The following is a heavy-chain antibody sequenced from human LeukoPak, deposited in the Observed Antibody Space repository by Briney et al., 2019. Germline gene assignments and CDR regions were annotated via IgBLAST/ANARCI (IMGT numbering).Heavy chain of an antibody. Sequence: PALVKPTQTLTLACTVSGFSLSSSGMCVSCIRQPPGKALEWLPRIDWDDDKYYNTSLRTRLTISKDTSKNQVVLTMTNMDPVDTATYYCARNRNRDSGAYFEYWGQGTLVTVSS. J-gene: IGHJ4*02. CDR3: ARNRNRDSGAYFEY. CDR1: GFSLSSSGMC. CDR2: IDWDDDK. V-gene: IGHV2-70*11. D-gene: IGHD4/OR15-4a*01.